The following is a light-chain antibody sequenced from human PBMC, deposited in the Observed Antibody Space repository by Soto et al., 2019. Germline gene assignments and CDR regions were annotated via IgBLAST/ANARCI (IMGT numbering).Light chain of an antibody. CDR3: QQYDNLPTLT. J-gene: IGKJ4*01. Sequence: DLQMTQSPSSLSASVGDRVTITCQASQDISNYLNWYQQKPGKAPKFLIYDASNLETGVPSRFSGSGSGTEFTFTISSLQPEDIATYYCQQYDNLPTLTFGGGTKVEIK. CDR2: DAS. V-gene: IGKV1-33*01. CDR1: QDISNY.